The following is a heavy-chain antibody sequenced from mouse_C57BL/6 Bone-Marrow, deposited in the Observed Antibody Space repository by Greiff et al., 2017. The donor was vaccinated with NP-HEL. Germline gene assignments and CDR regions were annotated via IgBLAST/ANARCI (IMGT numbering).Heavy chain of an antibody. D-gene: IGHD2-2*01. J-gene: IGHJ3*01. Sequence: QVQLKESGAELARPGASVKLSCKASGYTFTSYGISWVKQRTGQGLEWIGAIYPRSGNTYYNEKFKGKATLTADNSSSTAYMELRSLTSEDSAVYFCARGVTTGFAYWGQGTLVTVSA. CDR3: ARGVTTGFAY. CDR2: IYPRSGNT. V-gene: IGHV1-81*01. CDR1: GYTFTSYG.